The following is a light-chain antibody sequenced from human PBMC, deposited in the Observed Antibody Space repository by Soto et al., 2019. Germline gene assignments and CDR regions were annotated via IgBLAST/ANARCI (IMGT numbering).Light chain of an antibody. CDR3: NQRSNWPLT. CDR1: QSVSSY. J-gene: IGKJ4*01. Sequence: EIVLTQSPATLSLSPGERATLSCRASQSVSSYLGWYQQKPGQAPRLLIFNSSKRATGIPASFSGSGSGTDFTLTISSLEPEDFAVYYCNQRSNWPLTFGGGTKVEIK. CDR2: NSS. V-gene: IGKV3-11*01.